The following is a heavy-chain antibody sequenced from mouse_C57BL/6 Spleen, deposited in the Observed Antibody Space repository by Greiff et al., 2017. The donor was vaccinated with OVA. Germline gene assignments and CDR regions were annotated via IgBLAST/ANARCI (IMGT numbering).Heavy chain of an antibody. CDR1: GYTFTSYW. Sequence: QVQLKQSGTELVKPGASVKLSCKASGYTFTSYWMHWVKQRPGQGLEWIGNINPSNGGTNYNEKFKSKATLTVDKSSSTAYMQLSSLTSEDSAVYYCARGGLTFFFDYWGQGTTLTVSS. CDR3: ARGGLTFFFDY. V-gene: IGHV1-53*01. J-gene: IGHJ2*01. CDR2: INPSNGGT. D-gene: IGHD2-4*01.